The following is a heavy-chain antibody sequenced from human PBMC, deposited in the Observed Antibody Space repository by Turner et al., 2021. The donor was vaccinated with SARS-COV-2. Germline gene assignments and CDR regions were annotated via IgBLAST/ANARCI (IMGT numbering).Heavy chain of an antibody. V-gene: IGHV1-24*01. D-gene: IGHD1-26*01. CDR1: GYTFTELP. Sequence: QVQLVQSGAAVKQPGASVRVSFKVSGYTFTELPMPWVRQAPGKGLGKVGGFVREDGETIYAQKIQGRDTMTENTSTDTAYMLLSSLRSENTAVYYCATSSTCEGATRWFDPWGQGTLVTVSS. CDR3: ATSSTCEGATRWFDP. J-gene: IGHJ5*02. CDR2: FVREDGET.